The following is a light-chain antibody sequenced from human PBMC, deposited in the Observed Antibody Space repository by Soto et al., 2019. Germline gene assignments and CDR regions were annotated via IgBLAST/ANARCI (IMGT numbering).Light chain of an antibody. CDR3: QSYDIRLSAWV. J-gene: IGLJ3*02. Sequence: QSVLTQPPSVSGAPGQRVTISCTWSSSNIGAGYDVHWYQKGLKTAPKLVIYAFTSRPSGVPDRFSGSRSASSASLAVTGLQAEDEADYYCQSYDIRLSAWVFGGGTKLTVL. V-gene: IGLV1-40*01. CDR2: AFT. CDR1: SSNIGAGYD.